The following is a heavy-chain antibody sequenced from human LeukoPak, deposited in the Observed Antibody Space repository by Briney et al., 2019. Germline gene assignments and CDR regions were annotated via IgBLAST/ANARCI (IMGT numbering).Heavy chain of an antibody. CDR3: ARSVVVPAAEFDP. CDR1: GGSFSGYY. D-gene: IGHD2-2*01. V-gene: IGHV4-34*01. Sequence: PSETLSLTCAVYGGSFSGYYWSWIRQPPGKGLEWIGSIYYSGSTYYNPSLKSRVTISVDTSKNQFSLKLSSVTAADTAVYYCARSVVVPAAEFDPWGQGTLVTVSS. CDR2: IYYSGST. J-gene: IGHJ5*02.